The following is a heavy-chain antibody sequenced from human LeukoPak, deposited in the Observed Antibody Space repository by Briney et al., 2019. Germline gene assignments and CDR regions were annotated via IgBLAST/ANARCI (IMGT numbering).Heavy chain of an antibody. CDR3: AREAGYCSGTSCYFYFDC. CDR2: IWYDGSNK. Sequence: PGGSLRLSCAASGFTFSSYWMSWVRQAPGKGLEWMALIWYDGSNKYYADSVKGRFTNSRDNAKNSLYLQMNSLRGEDTAVYYCAREAGYCSGTSCYFYFDCWGQGTLVTVSS. V-gene: IGHV3-33*08. CDR1: GFTFSSYW. J-gene: IGHJ4*02. D-gene: IGHD2-2*01.